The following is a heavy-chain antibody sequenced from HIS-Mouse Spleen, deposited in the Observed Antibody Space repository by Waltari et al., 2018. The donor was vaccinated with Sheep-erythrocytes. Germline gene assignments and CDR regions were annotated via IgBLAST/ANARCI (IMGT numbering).Heavy chain of an antibody. D-gene: IGHD3-3*01. CDR2: IYHSGST. J-gene: IGHJ3*02. Sequence: QVQLQESGPGLVKPSETLSLTCTVSGYSISSGYYWDWIRQPPGKGLEWIGSIYHSGSTYYNPSLKSRVTISVDTSKNQFSLKLSSVTAADTAVYYCAREAYYDFHDAFDIWGQGTMVTVSS. CDR3: AREAYYDFHDAFDI. V-gene: IGHV4-38-2*02. CDR1: GYSISSGYY.